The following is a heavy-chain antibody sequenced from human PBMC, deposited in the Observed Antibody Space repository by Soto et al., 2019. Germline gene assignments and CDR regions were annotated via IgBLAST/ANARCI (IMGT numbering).Heavy chain of an antibody. Sequence: QVQLVESGGDLVKPGGSLRLSCAASGFAFGDYYMTWIRQAPGKGVGWVAFIRSPGAYTNYTKSVKGRLTISRDNAKKSLYLHMYSLRDEDTAVYYCVRDPSKRAPPDYWGQGTLVTFSS. CDR2: IRSPGAYT. V-gene: IGHV3-11*05. CDR1: GFAFGDYY. CDR3: VRDPSKRAPPDY. J-gene: IGHJ4*02.